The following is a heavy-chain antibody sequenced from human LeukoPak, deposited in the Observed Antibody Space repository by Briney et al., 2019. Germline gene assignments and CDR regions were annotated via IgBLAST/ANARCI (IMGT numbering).Heavy chain of an antibody. J-gene: IGHJ4*02. Sequence: GGSLRLSCATSGFTFSRHWMHWVRRAPGKGLVWVSRIEGAGSTTTYADSVKGRFTISRDNAKNTLYLQMNSLRVEDTAVYYCARERVDEGAGVDCWGQGTLVTVSS. CDR3: ARERVDEGAGVDC. CDR1: GFTFSRHW. D-gene: IGHD1-26*01. V-gene: IGHV3-74*01. CDR2: IEGAGSTT.